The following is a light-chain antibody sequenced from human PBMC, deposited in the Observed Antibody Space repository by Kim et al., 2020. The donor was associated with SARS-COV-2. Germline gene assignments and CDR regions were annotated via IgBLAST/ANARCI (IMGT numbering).Light chain of an antibody. V-gene: IGLV2-14*03. CDR1: SSDVGGYNY. CDR3: SSYTSSSTVV. CDR2: GVS. J-gene: IGLJ2*01. Sequence: GQSITISCTGSSSDVGGYNYVTWCQQHPGKAPKLIIYGVSNRPSGVSNRFSGSKSGNTASLTIAGLQSEDEADYYCSSYTSSSTVVFGGGTQLTVL.